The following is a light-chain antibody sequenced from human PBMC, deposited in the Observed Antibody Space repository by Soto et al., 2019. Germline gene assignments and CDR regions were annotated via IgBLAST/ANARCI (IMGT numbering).Light chain of an antibody. CDR2: GAS. V-gene: IGKV3-20*01. Sequence: EIVLTQSPGTLSLSPGERATLSCRASQSVSSSYLAWYQQKPGQAPRLLIYGASSRATGIPDRFSGSGSGTDFTLTISRLEPDDFAVYYCQQYDSSPLAFGGGTKVDIK. J-gene: IGKJ4*01. CDR3: QQYDSSPLA. CDR1: QSVSSSY.